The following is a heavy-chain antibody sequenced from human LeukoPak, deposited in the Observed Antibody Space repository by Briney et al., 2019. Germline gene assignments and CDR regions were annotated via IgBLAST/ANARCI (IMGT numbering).Heavy chain of an antibody. CDR3: AREGDGYNYGKNSDAFDI. CDR1: GGTFSSYA. J-gene: IGHJ3*02. V-gene: IGHV1-69*06. CDR2: IIPIFGTA. Sequence: GASVKVSCKASGGTFSSYAISWVRQAPGQGLEWMGGIIPIFGTANYAQKFQGRVTITADKSTSTAYMKLSSLRSEDTAVYYCAREGDGYNYGKNSDAFDIWGQGTMVTVSS. D-gene: IGHD5-24*01.